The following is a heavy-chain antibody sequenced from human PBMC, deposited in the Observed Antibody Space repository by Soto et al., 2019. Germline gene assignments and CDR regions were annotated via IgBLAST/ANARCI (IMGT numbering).Heavy chain of an antibody. V-gene: IGHV1-18*01. CDR2: ISAYNGNT. CDR3: ARDYGFGELFDP. Sequence: QVQLVQSGAEVKKPGASVKVSCKASGYTFTSYGISWVRQAPGQGLEWMGWISAYNGNTNYAQKLQGRVTMTTDTSRSTAYMERRGLSSDNAAVYYCARDYGFGELFDPWGQGTLVTVSS. CDR1: GYTFTSYG. J-gene: IGHJ5*02. D-gene: IGHD3-10*01.